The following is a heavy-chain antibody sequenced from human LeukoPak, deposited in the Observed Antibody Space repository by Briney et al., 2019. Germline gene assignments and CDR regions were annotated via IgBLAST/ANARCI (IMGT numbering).Heavy chain of an antibody. CDR1: GGSINNYY. CDR3: AREGGGDCYDCPFDY. V-gene: IGHV4-4*08. CDR2: IDHSGNT. D-gene: IGHD2-21*02. J-gene: IGHJ4*02. Sequence: SETLSLTCTVSGGSINNYYWSWIRQTPGKGLEWIGYIDHSGNTNYNPSLWGRVTIFVDTSNNQFSLRLTSLTAADTAVYYCAREGGGDCYDCPFDYWGQGTLVTVSS.